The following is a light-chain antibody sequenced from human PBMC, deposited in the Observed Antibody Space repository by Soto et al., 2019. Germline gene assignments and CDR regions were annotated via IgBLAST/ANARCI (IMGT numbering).Light chain of an antibody. CDR2: GAS. CDR3: QQHNNWPPVT. V-gene: IGKV3-15*01. Sequence: EIVMTQSPATLSVSPGERATLSCRASQSVSSNLAWYQQKPGQAPRRLIYGASTRATAIPARFSGSGSGTEFTLTISSRESEDFAVYYCQQHNNWPPVTFGQGTRLEIK. CDR1: QSVSSN. J-gene: IGKJ5*01.